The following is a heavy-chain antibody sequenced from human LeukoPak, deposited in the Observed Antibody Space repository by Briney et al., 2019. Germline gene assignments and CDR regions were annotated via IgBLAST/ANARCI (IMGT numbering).Heavy chain of an antibody. CDR1: GFTFSDYY. CDR2: ISSSGSTI. V-gene: IGHV3-11*01. CDR3: ARQERLLWFGELVSWFDP. Sequence: AGGSLRLSCAASGFTFSDYYMSWIRQAPGKGLEWVSYISSSGSTIYYADSVKGRFTISRDNAKNSLYLQMNSLRAEDTAVYYCARQERLLWFGELVSWFDPWGQGTLVTVSS. J-gene: IGHJ5*02. D-gene: IGHD3-10*01.